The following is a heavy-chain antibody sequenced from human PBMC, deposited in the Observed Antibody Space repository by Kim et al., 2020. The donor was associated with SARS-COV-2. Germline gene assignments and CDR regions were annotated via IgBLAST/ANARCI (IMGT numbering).Heavy chain of an antibody. Sequence: SETLSLTCTVSGGSISSYYWSWIRQPPGKGLEWIGYIYYSGSTNYNPSLKSRVTISVDTSKNQFSLKLSSVTAADTAVYYCARAQRYSSSWYGKTIGWFDPWGEGTLVTVSS. CDR3: ARAQRYSSSWYGKTIGWFDP. J-gene: IGHJ5*02. D-gene: IGHD6-13*01. CDR2: IYYSGST. V-gene: IGHV4-59*13. CDR1: GGSISSYY.